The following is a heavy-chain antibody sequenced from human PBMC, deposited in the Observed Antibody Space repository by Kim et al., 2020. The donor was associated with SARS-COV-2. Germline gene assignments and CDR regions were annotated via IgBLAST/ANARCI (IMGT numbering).Heavy chain of an antibody. CDR3: ARDPLAADYYFDY. CDR1: GFTFSSYA. CDR2: ISYDGSNK. D-gene: IGHD6-13*01. V-gene: IGHV3-30-3*01. J-gene: IGHJ4*02. Sequence: GGSLRLSCAASGFTFSSYAMHWVRQAPGKGLEWVAVISYDGSNKYYADSVKGRFTISRDNSKNTLYLQMNSLRAEDTAVYYCARDPLAADYYFDYWGQGT.